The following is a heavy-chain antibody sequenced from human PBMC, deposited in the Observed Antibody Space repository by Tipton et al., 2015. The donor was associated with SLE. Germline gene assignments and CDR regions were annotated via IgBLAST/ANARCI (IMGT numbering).Heavy chain of an antibody. CDR1: GGSISSSSYY. D-gene: IGHD1-26*01. V-gene: IGHV4-39*07. CDR3: ARGATHYFDY. J-gene: IGHJ4*02. CDR2: IYYSGST. Sequence: TLSLTCTVSGGSISSSSYYWGWIRRPPGKGLEWIGSIYYSGSTYYNPSLKSRVTISVDTSKNQFSLKLSSVTAADTAVYYCARGATHYFDYWGQGTLVTVSS.